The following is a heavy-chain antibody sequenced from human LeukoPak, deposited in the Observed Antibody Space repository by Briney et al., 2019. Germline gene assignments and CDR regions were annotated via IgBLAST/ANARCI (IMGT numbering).Heavy chain of an antibody. V-gene: IGHV3-23*01. Sequence: PGGSLRLSCAASGFTFSRYAMSWVRQAPRKGLEGDASISGSGGDTHYADSVKGRFTISRDISKNTLYVQMNSLRAEDTAVYYCVKDPGRNSWDFAYWGQGSLVTVSS. D-gene: IGHD3-10*01. CDR3: VKDPGRNSWDFAY. CDR2: ISGSGGDT. J-gene: IGHJ4*02. CDR1: GFTFSRYA.